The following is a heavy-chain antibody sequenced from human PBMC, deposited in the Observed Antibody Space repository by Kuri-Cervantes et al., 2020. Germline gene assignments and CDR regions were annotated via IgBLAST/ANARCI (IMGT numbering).Heavy chain of an antibody. D-gene: IGHD6-13*01. J-gene: IGHJ5*02. V-gene: IGHV4-39*01. CDR2: IYYTGST. CDR1: GGSISSTSHY. CDR3: ARLAAAGKLSWFDP. Sequence: SETLSLTCTVSGGSISSTSHYWGWIRQPPGKGLEWIGSIYYTGSTYYNPSLKSRVTISVDTSKNQFSLKLNSVTAADTTFYYCARLAAAGKLSWFDPWGQGTLVTVSS.